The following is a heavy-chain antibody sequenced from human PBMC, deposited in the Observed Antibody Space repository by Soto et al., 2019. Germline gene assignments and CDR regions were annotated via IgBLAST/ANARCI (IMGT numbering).Heavy chain of an antibody. J-gene: IGHJ4*02. Sequence: QVQLVESGGGVVQPGRSLRLSCAASGFTFNTYGMQWVRQAPGRGLEWVAVISYDGSNRYYGDSVQGRFAISRDNSKNTLYLQMTSLRAEDTALYYCAKLFRGSGSHLDYWGQGTLVTVSS. CDR1: GFTFNTYG. D-gene: IGHD3-10*01. CDR2: ISYDGSNR. CDR3: AKLFRGSGSHLDY. V-gene: IGHV3-30*18.